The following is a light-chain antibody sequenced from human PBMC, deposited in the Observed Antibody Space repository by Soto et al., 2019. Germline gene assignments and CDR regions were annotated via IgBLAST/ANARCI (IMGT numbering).Light chain of an antibody. CDR3: SSYTSSSTLYV. V-gene: IGLV2-14*01. CDR2: EVN. CDR1: SNDVGGYTY. Sequence: QSALTQPASVSGSPRQSITISCTGASNDVGGYTYVSWYQQHPGKAPKLMIYEVNNRPSGVSNRFSGSKSGNTASLTISGLQAEDEADYYCSSYTSSSTLYVFGTGTKLTVL. J-gene: IGLJ1*01.